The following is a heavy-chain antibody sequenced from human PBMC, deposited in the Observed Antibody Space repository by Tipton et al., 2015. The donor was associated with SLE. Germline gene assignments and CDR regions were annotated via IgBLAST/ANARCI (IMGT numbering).Heavy chain of an antibody. D-gene: IGHD5-24*01. CDR2: SNSDGSDT. V-gene: IGHV3-74*01. Sequence: SLRLSCAASGFTFTNSWMHWVRQAPGKGLVWVSRSNSDGSDTSYADSVKGRFTISRDNAKNTLYLQMNSLRAEDTAVYYCARSEMATITYWGQGTLVTVSS. CDR3: ARSEMATITY. J-gene: IGHJ4*02. CDR1: GFTFTNSW.